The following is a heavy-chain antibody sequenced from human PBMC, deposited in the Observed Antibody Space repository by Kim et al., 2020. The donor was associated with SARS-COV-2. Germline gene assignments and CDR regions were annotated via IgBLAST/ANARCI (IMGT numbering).Heavy chain of an antibody. V-gene: IGHV4-34*01. Sequence: SETLSLTCAVYGGSFSGYYWSWIRQPPGKGLEWIGEINHSGSTNYNPSLKSRVTISVDTSKNQFSLKLRSVTAADTAVYYCARAPEYSSSSGRLDPWGQG. D-gene: IGHD6-6*01. CDR3: ARAPEYSSSSGRLDP. J-gene: IGHJ5*02. CDR2: INHSGST. CDR1: GGSFSGYY.